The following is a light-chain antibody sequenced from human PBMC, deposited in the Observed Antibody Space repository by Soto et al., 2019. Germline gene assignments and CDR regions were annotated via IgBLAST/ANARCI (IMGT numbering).Light chain of an antibody. CDR3: GTWESSRNWV. CDR1: SSNIGNNY. CDR2: DNI. V-gene: IGLV1-51*01. J-gene: IGLJ3*02. Sequence: QSVLMQSPSVSAAPGQTVTISCSGTSSNIGNNYVSWYQLLPETAPKLLIYDNIKRPSGIPDRFSGSKSGTSATLVITGLQTGDEADYYCGTWESSRNWVFGGGTKLTVL.